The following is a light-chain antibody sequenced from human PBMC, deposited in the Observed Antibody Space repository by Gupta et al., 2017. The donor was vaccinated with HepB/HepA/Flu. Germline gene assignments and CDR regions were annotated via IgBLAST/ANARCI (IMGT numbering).Light chain of an antibody. Sequence: DIVMTQSPATLSVSPGERATLSCRASQRGSSNLAWYQQKPGQAPRRLIYGASTRATGIPDRFSGSGSGTEFTLSISSLQSEDFAVYYCQQYNNWPYTFGQGTKLEIK. V-gene: IGKV3-15*01. CDR2: GAS. J-gene: IGKJ2*01. CDR1: QRGSSN. CDR3: QQYNNWPYT.